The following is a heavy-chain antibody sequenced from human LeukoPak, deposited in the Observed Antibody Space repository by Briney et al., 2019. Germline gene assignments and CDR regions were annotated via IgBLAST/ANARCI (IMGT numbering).Heavy chain of an antibody. J-gene: IGHJ4*02. CDR3: ATNRTIFGVVSDY. D-gene: IGHD3-3*01. V-gene: IGHV4-39*02. CDR1: GGAISSSNYY. CDR2: IYYSGYT. Sequence: SETLPLTCTVSGGAISSSNYYWDWIRQPPGKGLEWIGTIYYSGYTYYNPSLKSRVSISRDTSKNHFSLKLSSVTAADTAVYYCATNRTIFGVVSDYWGQGTLVTVSS.